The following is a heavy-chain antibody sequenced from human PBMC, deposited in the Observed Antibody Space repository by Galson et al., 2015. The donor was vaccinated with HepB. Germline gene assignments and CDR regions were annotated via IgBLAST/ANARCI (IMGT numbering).Heavy chain of an antibody. Sequence: SLRLSCAASGFTVSSNYMSWVRQAPGKGLEWVSVIYSGGSTYYADSVKGRFTISRDNSKNTLYLQMNSLRAEDTAVYYCARGSGYCSSTSCYLEYFQHWGQGTLVTVSS. CDR2: IYSGGST. J-gene: IGHJ1*01. CDR1: GFTVSSNY. D-gene: IGHD2-2*01. V-gene: IGHV3-53*01. CDR3: ARGSGYCSSTSCYLEYFQH.